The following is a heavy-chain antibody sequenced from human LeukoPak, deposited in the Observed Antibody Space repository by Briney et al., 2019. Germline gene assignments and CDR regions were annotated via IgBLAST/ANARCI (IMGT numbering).Heavy chain of an antibody. J-gene: IGHJ6*03. CDR2: ISSSSSYI. D-gene: IGHD2-2*01. CDR3: ARAEVVVPRHYYYMDV. CDR1: GLTFSSYS. V-gene: IGHV3-21*01. Sequence: GGSLRLSCAASGLTFSSYSMNWVRQAPGKGLEWVSSISSSSSYIYYADSVKGRFTISRDNAKNSLYLQMNSLRAEDTAVYYCARAEVVVPRHYYYMDVWGKGTTVTVSS.